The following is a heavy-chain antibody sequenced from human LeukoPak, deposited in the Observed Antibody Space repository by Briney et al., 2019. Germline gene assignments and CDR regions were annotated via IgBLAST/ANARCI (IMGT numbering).Heavy chain of an antibody. CDR3: ARDVPHDDGDYQRRFDY. J-gene: IGHJ4*02. V-gene: IGHV1-2*02. CDR1: GYTFTGYY. D-gene: IGHD4-17*01. Sequence: ASVKVSCKASGYTFTGYYWHGVGHPPARGREWMGWINPNSGGTNYAQKLQGRVTMTRDTSISTAYMELSRLRSDDTAVYYCARDVPHDDGDYQRRFDYWGQGTLVTVSS. CDR2: INPNSGGT.